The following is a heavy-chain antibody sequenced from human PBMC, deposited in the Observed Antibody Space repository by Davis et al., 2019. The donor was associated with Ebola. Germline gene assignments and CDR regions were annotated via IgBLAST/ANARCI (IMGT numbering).Heavy chain of an antibody. Sequence: GESLKISCRASGFTFSGYAMSWVSQAPGKGWELVAVASDAESRKFYADSVKGRFTMFRDSSRNTLYLQMSSLRPEDTAVYYCSSGGSYLLPHFDSSGQGALVTVSS. CDR2: ASDAESRK. D-gene: IGHD3-16*01. V-gene: IGHV3-30-3*01. J-gene: IGHJ4*02. CDR3: SSGGSYLLPHFDS. CDR1: GFTFSGYA.